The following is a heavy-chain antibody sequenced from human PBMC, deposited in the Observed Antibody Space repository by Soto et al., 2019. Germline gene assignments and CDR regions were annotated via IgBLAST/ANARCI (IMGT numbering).Heavy chain of an antibody. CDR2: ISYDGSNK. Sequence: QVQLVESGGGVVQPGRSLRLSCAASGFTFSSYGMHWVRQAPGKGLEWVAVISYDGSNKYYADSVKGRFTISRDNSKNTLYLQMNSRRAEDTAVYYCAKDRGFGDPGDVWGQGTTVTVSS. V-gene: IGHV3-30*18. CDR1: GFTFSSYG. D-gene: IGHD3-10*01. J-gene: IGHJ6*02. CDR3: AKDRGFGDPGDV.